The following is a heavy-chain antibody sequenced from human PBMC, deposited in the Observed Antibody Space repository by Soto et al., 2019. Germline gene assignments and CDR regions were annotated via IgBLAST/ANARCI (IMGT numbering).Heavy chain of an antibody. D-gene: IGHD3-10*01. CDR1: GFTFSSYS. CDR3: ARVPGSYGSDDAFDI. J-gene: IGHJ3*02. Sequence: EVQLVESGGGLVQPGGSLRLSCAASGFTFSSYSMNWVRQAPGKGLEWVSYISSSSSTIYYADSVKGRFTISRDNAKNSLYLRMNRLRAEDTAVYYCARVPGSYGSDDAFDIWGQGTMVTVSS. V-gene: IGHV3-48*01. CDR2: ISSSSSTI.